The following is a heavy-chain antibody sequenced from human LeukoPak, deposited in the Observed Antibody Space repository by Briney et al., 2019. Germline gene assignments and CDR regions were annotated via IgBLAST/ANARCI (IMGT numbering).Heavy chain of an antibody. Sequence: PSETLSLTCTVSGGSISPYYWSWIRQPPGKGLEWIGYIYYTGSGSTSHNPSLKSRVTISVDTSKNQFSLKLSSVTAADTAVYYCAREAGPLSDAFDIWGQGTMVTVSS. CDR2: IYYTGSGST. D-gene: IGHD3-10*01. CDR1: GGSISPYY. J-gene: IGHJ3*02. V-gene: IGHV4-59*12. CDR3: AREAGPLSDAFDI.